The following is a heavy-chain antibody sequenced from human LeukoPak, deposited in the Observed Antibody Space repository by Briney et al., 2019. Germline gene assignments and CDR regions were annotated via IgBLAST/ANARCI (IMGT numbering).Heavy chain of an antibody. CDR2: ISSSSSYI. J-gene: IGHJ4*02. Sequence: GGSLRLSCAASGFTFSSYSMNWVRQAPGKGLEWVSSISSSSSYIYYADSVKGRFTISRDNAKNSLYLQMNSLRAEDTAVYYCAMQTEQDCSSTSCYGEFDYWGQGTLVTVSS. D-gene: IGHD2-2*01. CDR1: GFTFSSYS. CDR3: AMQTEQDCSSTSCYGEFDY. V-gene: IGHV3-21*01.